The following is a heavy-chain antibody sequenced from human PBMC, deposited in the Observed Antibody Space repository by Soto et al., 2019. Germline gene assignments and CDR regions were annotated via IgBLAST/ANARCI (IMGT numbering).Heavy chain of an antibody. V-gene: IGHV4-31*03. CDR1: GGSISSGGYY. J-gene: IGHJ4*02. D-gene: IGHD4-17*01. CDR3: ARDLGDYGPNYFDY. Sequence: SETLSLTCTVSGGSISSGGYYWSWIRQHPGKGLEWIGYIYYSGSTYYNPSLKSRVTISVDTSKNQFSLKLSSVTAADTAVYYCARDLGDYGPNYFDYWGQGTLVTVSS. CDR2: IYYSGST.